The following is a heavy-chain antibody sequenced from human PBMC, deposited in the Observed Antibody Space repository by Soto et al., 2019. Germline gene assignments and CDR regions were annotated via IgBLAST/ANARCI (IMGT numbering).Heavy chain of an antibody. CDR1: GFTFSTYA. D-gene: IGHD3-22*01. J-gene: IGHJ4*02. CDR2: ISVSGDST. CDR3: AKGIGGFMIVVVITSFDY. V-gene: IGHV3-23*01. Sequence: EVQLLESGGGLVQPGGSLRLSCAASGFTFSTYAMSWVRQAPGKGLEWVSAISVSGDSTYYADSVKGRFTISRDNSNNTLYLQMNSLRAEDTAVYYCAKGIGGFMIVVVITSFDYWGQGTLVAVSS.